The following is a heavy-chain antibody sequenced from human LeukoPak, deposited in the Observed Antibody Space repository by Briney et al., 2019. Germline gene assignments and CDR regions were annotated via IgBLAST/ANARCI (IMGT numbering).Heavy chain of an antibody. CDR3: ARTVGATSWTYSFDI. Sequence: ASVKVSCKASGYTFTSYGISWVRQAPGQGLEWMGWISAYNGNTNYAQKLQGRVTMTTDTSTSTAYMELRSLRSDDTAVYYCARTVGATSWTYSFDIWGQGTMVTVSS. CDR2: ISAYNGNT. CDR1: GYTFTSYG. D-gene: IGHD1-26*01. V-gene: IGHV1-18*01. J-gene: IGHJ3*02.